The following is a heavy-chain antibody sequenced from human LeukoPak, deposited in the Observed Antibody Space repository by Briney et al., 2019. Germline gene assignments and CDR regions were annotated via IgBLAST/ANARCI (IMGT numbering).Heavy chain of an antibody. Sequence: GGSLRLSCAASGFTFSTYAMHWVRQAPGKGLEWVAAISYDGSNKNYADSVKGRFTISRDNSKNTLYLQMNSLRSDDTAVYYCARVALRYSSGWYYFDYWGQGTLVTVSS. CDR3: ARVALRYSSGWYYFDY. CDR2: ISYDGSNK. V-gene: IGHV3-30*04. D-gene: IGHD6-19*01. CDR1: GFTFSTYA. J-gene: IGHJ4*02.